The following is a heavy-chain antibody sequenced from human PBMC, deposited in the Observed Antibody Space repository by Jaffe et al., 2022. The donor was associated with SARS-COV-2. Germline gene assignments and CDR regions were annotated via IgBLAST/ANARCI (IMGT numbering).Heavy chain of an antibody. CDR2: IRSKAYGGTT. CDR3: TRLRFGELLLFDY. V-gene: IGHV3-49*03. D-gene: IGHD3-10*01. Sequence: EVQLVESGGGLVQPGRSLRLSCTASGFTFGDYAMSWFRQAPGKGLEWVGFIRSKAYGGTTEYAASVKGRFTISRDDSKSIAYLQMNSLKTEDTAVYYCTRLRFGELLLFDYWGQGTLVTVSS. CDR1: GFTFGDYA. J-gene: IGHJ4*02.